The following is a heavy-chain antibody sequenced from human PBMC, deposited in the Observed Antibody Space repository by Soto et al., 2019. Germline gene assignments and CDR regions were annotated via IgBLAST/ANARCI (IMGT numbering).Heavy chain of an antibody. J-gene: IGHJ4*02. CDR1: GGSFSDTY. Sequence: SETLSLTCAVYGGSFSDTYWNWFRQPPGKGLEWIGEINHNTNTIYNPSLTSRVTISVDTSKNQFSLKLSSVTAADTAVYYCASAYGDYPIFVDWGQGTLVTVSS. V-gene: IGHV4-34*01. D-gene: IGHD4-17*01. CDR2: INHNTNT. CDR3: ASAYGDYPIFVD.